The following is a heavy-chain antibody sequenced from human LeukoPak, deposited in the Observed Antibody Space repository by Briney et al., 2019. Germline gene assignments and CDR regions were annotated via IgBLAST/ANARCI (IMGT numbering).Heavy chain of an antibody. CDR1: GGSFSGYY. J-gene: IGHJ4*02. CDR3: AGWVRDYVDY. CDR2: IYTSGST. D-gene: IGHD1-1*01. Sequence: PSETLSLTCAVYGGSFSGYYWSWIRQPAGKGLEWIGRIYTSGSTNYNPSLKSRVTMSVDTSKNQFSLKLSSVTAADTAVYYCAGWVRDYVDYWGQGTLVTVSS. V-gene: IGHV4-59*10.